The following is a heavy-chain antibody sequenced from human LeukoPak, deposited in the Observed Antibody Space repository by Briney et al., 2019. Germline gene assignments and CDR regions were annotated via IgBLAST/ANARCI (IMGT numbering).Heavy chain of an antibody. V-gene: IGHV4-4*09. CDR3: ARRAGTTIDY. CDR1: GGSISSYY. CDR2: IYTSGST. D-gene: IGHD1-14*01. Sequence: SETLSLTCTVSGGSISSYYWSWIRQPPGKGLEWIGYIYTSGSTNYNPSLKSRVTISVDTSKNQFSLKLSSVTAADTAMYYCARRAGTTIDYRGQGTLVTVSS. J-gene: IGHJ4*02.